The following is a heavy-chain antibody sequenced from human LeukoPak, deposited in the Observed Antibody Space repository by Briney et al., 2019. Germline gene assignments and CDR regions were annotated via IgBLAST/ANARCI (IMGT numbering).Heavy chain of an antibody. CDR2: IYPGDSDT. D-gene: IGHD3-9*01. V-gene: IGHV5-51*01. CDR1: GYSFTSYW. J-gene: IGHJ4*02. Sequence: GESLKISCKGSGYSFTSYWIGWVRQMPGKGLEWMGIIYPGDSDTRYSPSFQGQVTISADKSISTAYLQWSSLKASDTAMYYCPRQPYDILTGVTNFDYWGQGTLVTVSS. CDR3: PRQPYDILTGVTNFDY.